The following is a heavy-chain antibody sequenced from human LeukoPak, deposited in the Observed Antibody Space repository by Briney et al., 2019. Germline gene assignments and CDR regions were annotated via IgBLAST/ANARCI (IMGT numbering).Heavy chain of an antibody. CDR2: IYHSGST. J-gene: IGHJ6*02. CDR3: ARRAAAGVNYYYYGMDV. Sequence: SETLSLTCAVSGGSISSGGYSWSWIRQPPGKGLEWIGYIYHSGSTYYNPSLKSRVTISVDTSKNQFSLKLSSVTAADTAVYYCARRAAAGVNYYYYGMDVWGQGTTVTVSS. V-gene: IGHV4-30-2*03. CDR1: GGSISSGGYS. D-gene: IGHD6-13*01.